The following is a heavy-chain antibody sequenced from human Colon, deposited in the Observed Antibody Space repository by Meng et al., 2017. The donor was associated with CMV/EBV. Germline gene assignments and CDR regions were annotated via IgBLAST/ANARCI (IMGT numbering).Heavy chain of an antibody. D-gene: IGHD5-12*01. J-gene: IGHJ5*02. CDR2: IYNSGST. V-gene: IGHV4-31*03. CDR3: ARGAWLRFDD. Sequence: SETLSLTCNVSGGSINNGDDYWNWIRQHPGKGLEWIGYIYNSGSTYYNPSPKSRVTISIDTSINHFSLKVNSVTAADTAVYYCARGAWLRFDDWGQGILVTVSS. CDR1: GGSINNGDDY.